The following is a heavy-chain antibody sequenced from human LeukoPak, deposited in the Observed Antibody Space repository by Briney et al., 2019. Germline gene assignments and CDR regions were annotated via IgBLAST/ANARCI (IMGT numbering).Heavy chain of an antibody. V-gene: IGHV4-31*03. CDR1: GGSISSGGYY. D-gene: IGHD1-26*01. J-gene: IGHJ4*02. CDR2: IYYSGST. Sequence: SQTLSLTCTVSGGSISSGGYYWSWIRQHPGKGLEWIGYIYYSGSTYYNPSLKSRVTISVDKSKNQFSLKFNSVTAADTAVYYCARGPSLGAHLDYWGQGTLVTVSS. CDR3: ARGPSLGAHLDY.